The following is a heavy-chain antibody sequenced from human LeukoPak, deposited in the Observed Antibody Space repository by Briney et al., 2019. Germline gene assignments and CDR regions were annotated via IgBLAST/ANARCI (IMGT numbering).Heavy chain of an antibody. CDR3: ARELGVAAAGPLDY. CDR1: GYTLTGYY. V-gene: IGHV1-2*02. Sequence: ASVKVSCKASGYTLTGYYMHWVRQAPGQGLEWMGGISPNSGGTNHAHKFQDRVTMTRDTSINTAYLELSNLRSDDTAVYFCARELGVAAAGPLDYWGQGTLVTVSS. J-gene: IGHJ4*02. CDR2: ISPNSGGT. D-gene: IGHD6-13*01.